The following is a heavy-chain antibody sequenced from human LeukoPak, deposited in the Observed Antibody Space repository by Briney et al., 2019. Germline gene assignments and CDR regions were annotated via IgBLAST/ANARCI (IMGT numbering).Heavy chain of an antibody. CDR2: ISYDGSNK. D-gene: IGHD6-6*01. V-gene: IGHV3-30*01. Sequence: PGGSLRLSCAASGFTFSSYAMHWVRQAPGKGLEWVAVISYDGSNKYYADSVKGRFTISRDNSKNTLYLQMNSLRAEDTAVYYCARDGYSSSSGLSLGSGCYYYMDVWGKGTTVTVSS. CDR1: GFTFSSYA. J-gene: IGHJ6*03. CDR3: ARDGYSSSSGLSLGSGCYYYMDV.